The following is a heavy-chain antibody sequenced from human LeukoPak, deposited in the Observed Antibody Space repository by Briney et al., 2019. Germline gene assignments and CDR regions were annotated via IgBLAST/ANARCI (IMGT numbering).Heavy chain of an antibody. CDR3: ARERSRDGYNSDAFDI. CDR2: IIPIFGTA. V-gene: IGHV1-69*05. D-gene: IGHD5-24*01. Sequence: SVKVSCKASGGTFSSYAISWVRQAPGQGLEWMGGIIPIFGTANYAQKFQGRVTITTDESTSTAYMELSSLRSEDTAVYYCARERSRDGYNSDAFDIWGQGTMVTVSS. J-gene: IGHJ3*02. CDR1: GGTFSSYA.